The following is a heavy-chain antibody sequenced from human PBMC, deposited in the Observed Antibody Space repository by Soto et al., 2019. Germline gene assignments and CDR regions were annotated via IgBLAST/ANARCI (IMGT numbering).Heavy chain of an antibody. Sequence: SETLSLTCTVSGGSISSSSYYWGWIRQPPGKGLEWIGSIYYSGSTYYNPSLKSRVTISVDTSKNQFSLKLSSVTAADTAVYYCARLNPGTLDIVVVPAALPFDYWGQGTLVTVSS. CDR1: GGSISSSSYY. J-gene: IGHJ4*02. V-gene: IGHV4-39*01. D-gene: IGHD2-2*03. CDR2: IYYSGST. CDR3: ARLNPGTLDIVVVPAALPFDY.